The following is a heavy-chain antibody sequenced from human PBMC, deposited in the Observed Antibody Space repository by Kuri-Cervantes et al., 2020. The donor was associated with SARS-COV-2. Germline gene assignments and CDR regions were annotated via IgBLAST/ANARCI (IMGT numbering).Heavy chain of an antibody. V-gene: IGHV1-69*06. CDR3: ARFGSQEDGYNSGNY. CDR2: IIPIFGTA. D-gene: IGHD5-24*01. Sequence: SVKVSCKASGGTFSSYAISWVRQAPGQGLEWMGGIIPIFGTANYAQKFQGRVTITADKSTSTAYMELSGLRSEDTAVYYCARFGSQEDGYNSGNYWGQGTLVTVSS. CDR1: GGTFSSYA. J-gene: IGHJ4*02.